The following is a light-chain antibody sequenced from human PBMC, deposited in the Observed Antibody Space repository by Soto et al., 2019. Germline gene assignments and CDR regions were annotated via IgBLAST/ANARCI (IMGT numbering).Light chain of an antibody. Sequence: QSVLTQPPSASGSPGQSVTISCTGTSSDIGAYNYVSWYQQYPGKAPKLIIYEVSQRPSGVPDRFSGSTSGNTASLTVSGLQLEDEADYYCSSFTGSDNPFGGGTQLTVL. CDR1: SSDIGAYNY. CDR2: EVS. CDR3: SSFTGSDNP. V-gene: IGLV2-8*01. J-gene: IGLJ2*01.